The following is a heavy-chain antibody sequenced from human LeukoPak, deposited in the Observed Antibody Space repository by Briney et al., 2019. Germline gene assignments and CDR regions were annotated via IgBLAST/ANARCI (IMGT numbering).Heavy chain of an antibody. V-gene: IGHV3-23*01. CDR3: AKEGAGSSNRYFQH. CDR2: ISGSGSYT. CDR1: GFTFSTYA. D-gene: IGHD2-15*01. Sequence: GGSLRLSCAASGFTFSTYAMNWVRQAPGKGLEWVSVISGSGSYTYYADSVKGRFTISSDNSKNTLYLQMNSLRADDTAVYYCAKEGAGSSNRYFQHWGQGTLVTVSS. J-gene: IGHJ1*01.